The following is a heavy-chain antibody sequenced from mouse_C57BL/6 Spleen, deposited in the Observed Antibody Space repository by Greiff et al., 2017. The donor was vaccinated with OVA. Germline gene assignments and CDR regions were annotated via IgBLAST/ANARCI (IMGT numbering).Heavy chain of an antibody. V-gene: IGHV5-12*01. J-gene: IGHJ3*01. Sequence: EVMLVESGGGLVQPGGSLKLSCAASGFTFSDYYMYWVRQTPEKRLEWVAYISNGGGSTYYPDTVKGRFTISRDNAKNTLYLQMSRLKSEDTAMYYCARHGITTVAPFAYWGQGTLVTVSA. CDR2: ISNGGGST. CDR3: ARHGITTVAPFAY. CDR1: GFTFSDYY. D-gene: IGHD1-1*01.